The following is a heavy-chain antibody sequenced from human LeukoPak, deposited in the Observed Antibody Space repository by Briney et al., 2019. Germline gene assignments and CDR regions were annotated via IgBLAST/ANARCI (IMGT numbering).Heavy chain of an antibody. CDR2: MNPNSGNT. J-gene: IGHJ4*02. V-gene: IGHV1-8*01. Sequence: ASVKVSCKASGYTFTSYDINWVRQATGQGLEWLGWMNPNSGNTGYAQKFQGRVTMTRNTSINTAYMELSSLRFEDTAVCYCARGGAQGLCTNYWGQGTLVTVPS. CDR3: ARGGAQGLCTNY. CDR1: GYTFTSYD. D-gene: IGHD2-8*01.